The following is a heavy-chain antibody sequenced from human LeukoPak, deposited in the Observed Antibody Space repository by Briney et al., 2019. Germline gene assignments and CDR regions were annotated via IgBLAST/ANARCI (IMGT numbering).Heavy chain of an antibody. CDR1: GFTFSSYG. CDR2: IRYDGSNK. Sequence: PGGSLRLSCAASGFTFSSYGMHWARQAPGKGLEWVAFIRYDGSNKYYADSVKGRFTISRDNSKNTLYLQMNSLRAEDTAVYYCAKDYYYGSGSYLDYWGQGTLVTVSS. V-gene: IGHV3-30*02. D-gene: IGHD3-10*01. J-gene: IGHJ4*02. CDR3: AKDYYYGSGSYLDY.